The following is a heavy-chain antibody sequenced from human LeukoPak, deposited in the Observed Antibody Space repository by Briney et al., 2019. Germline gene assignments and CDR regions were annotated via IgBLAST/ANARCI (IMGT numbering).Heavy chain of an antibody. CDR2: INPNSGGT. D-gene: IGHD4-17*01. J-gene: IGHJ5*02. CDR3: ARALGHDYGDYENWFDP. Sequence: ASVKVPCKASGYTFTGYYMHWVRQAPGQGLEWMGWINPNSGGTNYAQKFQGWVTMTRDTSVSTAYMELSRLRSDDTAVYYCARALGHDYGDYENWFDPWGQGTLVTVSS. CDR1: GYTFTGYY. V-gene: IGHV1-2*04.